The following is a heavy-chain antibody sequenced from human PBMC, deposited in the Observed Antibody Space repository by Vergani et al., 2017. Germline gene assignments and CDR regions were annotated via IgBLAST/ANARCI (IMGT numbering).Heavy chain of an antibody. Sequence: QVQLQQWGAGLLKPSETLSLTCAVYGGSFSGYYWSWIRQPPGKGLEWIGEINHSGSTNYNPSLKSRVTISVDTSKNQFSLKLSSVTAADTAVYYCARGAEGIVLMVYSFYYWGQGTLVTVSS. V-gene: IGHV4-34*01. CDR2: INHSGST. D-gene: IGHD2-8*01. CDR3: ARGAEGIVLMVYSFYY. J-gene: IGHJ4*02. CDR1: GGSFSGYY.